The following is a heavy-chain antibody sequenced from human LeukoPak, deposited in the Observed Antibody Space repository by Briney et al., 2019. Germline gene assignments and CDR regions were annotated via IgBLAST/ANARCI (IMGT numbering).Heavy chain of an antibody. D-gene: IGHD2-2*01. CDR3: ARDKGQDIVVVPAAMFYYYMDV. CDR2: IYSGGST. CDR1: GFTFSSYW. Sequence: GGSLRLSCAASGFTFSSYWMSWVRQAPGKGLEWVSVIYSGGSTYYADSVKGRFTISRDNSKNTLYLQMNSLRAGDTAVYYCARDKGQDIVVVPAAMFYYYMDVWGKGTTVTVSS. V-gene: IGHV3-53*01. J-gene: IGHJ6*03.